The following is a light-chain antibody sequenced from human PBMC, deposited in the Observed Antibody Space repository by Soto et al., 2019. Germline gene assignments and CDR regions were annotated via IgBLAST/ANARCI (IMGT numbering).Light chain of an antibody. V-gene: IGKV3-20*01. CDR2: PAS. J-gene: IGKJ4*01. CDR1: QSVDRNY. CDR3: HDFASSPPS. Sequence: EIILTQSPGTLSLSTGERATLSCSASQSVDRNYLACLQQNPGQAPRPPIYPASHTATGITGRFSGSGSGTDFTLAISRLVPEDAALYDCHDFASSPPSFGGVTKVVIK.